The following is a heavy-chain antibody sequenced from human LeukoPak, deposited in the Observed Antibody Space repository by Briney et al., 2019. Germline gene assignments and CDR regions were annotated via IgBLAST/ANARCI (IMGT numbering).Heavy chain of an antibody. CDR3: ARGYRSCTNGVCPNWFDP. D-gene: IGHD2-8*01. J-gene: IGHJ5*02. CDR1: GGSFSGYY. V-gene: IGHV4-34*01. Sequence: SETLSLTCAVYGGSFSGYYWSWIRQPPGKGLEWIGEINHSGSTNYNPSLKSRVTISVDTSKNQFSLKLSSVTAADTAVYYCARGYRSCTNGVCPNWFDPWGQGTLVTVSS. CDR2: INHSGST.